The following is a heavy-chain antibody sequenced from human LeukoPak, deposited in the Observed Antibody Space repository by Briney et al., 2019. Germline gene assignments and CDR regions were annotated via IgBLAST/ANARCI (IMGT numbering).Heavy chain of an antibody. CDR1: GFTFDDYA. V-gene: IGHV3-9*01. J-gene: IGHJ4*02. Sequence: PGRSLRLSCAASGFTFDDYAMHWVRHAPGKGLEWVSGISWNSGSIGYADSVKGRFTISRDNAKNSLYLQMNSLRAEDTALYYCAKDWGIAVAGPSYIFDYWGQGTLVTVSS. CDR2: ISWNSGSI. D-gene: IGHD6-19*01. CDR3: AKDWGIAVAGPSYIFDY.